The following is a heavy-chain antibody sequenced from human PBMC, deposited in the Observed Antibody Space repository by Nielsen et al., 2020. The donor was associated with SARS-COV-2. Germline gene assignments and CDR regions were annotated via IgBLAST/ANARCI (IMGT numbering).Heavy chain of an antibody. V-gene: IGHV1-69*13. J-gene: IGHJ4*02. CDR2: IIPIFGTA. CDR1: GGTFSSYA. CDR3: ARGPIEYSSPSYFDY. Sequence: SVKVSCKASGGTFSSYAISWVRQAPGQGLEWMGGIIPIFGTANYAQKFQGRVTITADESTSTAYMELSSLRSEDTAVYYCARGPIEYSSPSYFDYWGQGTLVTVSS. D-gene: IGHD6-6*01.